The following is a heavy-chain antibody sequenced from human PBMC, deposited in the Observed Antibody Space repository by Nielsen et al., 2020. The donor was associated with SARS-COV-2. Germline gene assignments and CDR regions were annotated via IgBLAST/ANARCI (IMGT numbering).Heavy chain of an antibody. CDR3: AREGRGITTVRGVIIPNWFDP. V-gene: IGHV1-3*01. J-gene: IGHJ5*02. CDR2: INAGNGNT. D-gene: IGHD3-10*01. Sequence: WVRQAPGQRLEWMGWINAGNGNTKYSQKFQGRVTITRDTSASTAYMELSSLRSEDTAVYYCAREGRGITTVRGVIIPNWFDPWGQGTLVTVPS.